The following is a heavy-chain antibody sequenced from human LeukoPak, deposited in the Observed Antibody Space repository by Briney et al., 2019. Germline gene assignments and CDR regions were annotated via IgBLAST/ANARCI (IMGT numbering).Heavy chain of an antibody. CDR2: IYCGDSGT. J-gene: IGHJ4*02. Sequence: GESLKISCKGSGYGFSSYWIGWVRQMPGKGLEYMGIIYCGDSGTSDSQSFQGQVTISADKSITTAYLQWSSLKASDTATYYCARRDSGYYYFDYWGQGTLVTVSS. V-gene: IGHV5-51*01. CDR3: ARRDSGYYYFDY. CDR1: GYGFSSYW. D-gene: IGHD5-12*01.